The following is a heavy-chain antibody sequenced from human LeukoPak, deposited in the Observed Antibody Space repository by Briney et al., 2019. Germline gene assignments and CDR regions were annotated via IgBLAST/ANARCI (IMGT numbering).Heavy chain of an antibody. J-gene: IGHJ5*02. CDR2: INRDGSST. V-gene: IGHV3-74*01. CDR1: GFTFRSYW. Sequence: PGGALRLSCAASGFTFRSYWMHWVGQALGKGLVGFSSINRDGSSTNYADSVKGRFTISRANAKNTLYLQMNRQRADDTAVYYCARDLDGSGNYHWFHPWGQGTLVTVSS. CDR3: ARDLDGSGNYHWFHP. D-gene: IGHD3-10*01.